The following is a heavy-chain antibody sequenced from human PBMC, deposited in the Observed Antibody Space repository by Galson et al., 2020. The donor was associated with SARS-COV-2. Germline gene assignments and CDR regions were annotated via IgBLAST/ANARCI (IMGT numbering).Heavy chain of an antibody. J-gene: IGHJ6*02. D-gene: IGHD3-22*01. CDR3: ARDTYYYDSSGYYYLPVGYYYGMDV. V-gene: IGHV3-33*01. CDR1: GLTFSSYG. Sequence: GGSLRLSCAASGLTFSSYGMHWVRQAPGKGLEWVAVIWYDGSNKYYADSVKGRFTISRDNSKNTLYLQMNSLRAEDTAVYYCARDTYYYDSSGYYYLPVGYYYGMDVWGQGTTVTVSS. CDR2: IWYDGSNK.